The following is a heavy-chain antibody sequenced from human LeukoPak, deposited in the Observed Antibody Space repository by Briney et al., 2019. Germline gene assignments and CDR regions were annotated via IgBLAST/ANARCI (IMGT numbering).Heavy chain of an antibody. CDR3: ARDGARALDAFDI. J-gene: IGHJ3*02. Sequence: GGSLRLSCAASGFTFSSYAMRWVRQAPGKGLEWVAVISYDGSNKYYADSVKGRFTISRDNSKNTLYLQMNSLRAEDTAVYYCARDGARALDAFDIWGQGTMVTVSS. V-gene: IGHV3-30-3*01. CDR2: ISYDGSNK. CDR1: GFTFSSYA. D-gene: IGHD3-10*01.